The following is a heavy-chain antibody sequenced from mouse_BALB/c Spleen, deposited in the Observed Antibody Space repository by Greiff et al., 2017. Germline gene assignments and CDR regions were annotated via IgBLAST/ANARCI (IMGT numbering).Heavy chain of an antibody. CDR2: ISSGSSTI. CDR3: ARWSSGYVSAY. CDR1: GFTFSSFG. D-gene: IGHD3-1*01. V-gene: IGHV5-17*02. J-gene: IGHJ3*01. Sequence: EVKLVESGGGLVQPGGSRKLSCAASGFTFSSFGMHWVRQAPEKGLEWVAYISSGSSTIYYADTVKGRFTISRDNPKNTLFLQMTSLRSEDTAMYYCARWSSGYVSAYWGQGTLVTVSA.